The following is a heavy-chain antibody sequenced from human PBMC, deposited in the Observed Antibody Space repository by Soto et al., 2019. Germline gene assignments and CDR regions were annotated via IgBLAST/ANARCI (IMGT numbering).Heavy chain of an antibody. CDR2: INHSGST. CDR3: ARVSLLVVPAPFDY. J-gene: IGHJ4*02. V-gene: IGHV4-34*01. CDR1: GGSFSGYY. Sequence: SETLSLTCAVYGGSFSGYYWSWIRQPPGKGLEWIGEINHSGSTNYNPSLKSRVTISVDTSKNQFSLKLSSVTAADTAVYYCARVSLLVVPAPFDYWGQRTLVTVS. D-gene: IGHD2-2*01.